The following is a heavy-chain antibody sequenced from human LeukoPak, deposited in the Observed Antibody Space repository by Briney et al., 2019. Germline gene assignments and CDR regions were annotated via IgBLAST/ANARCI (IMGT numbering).Heavy chain of an antibody. Sequence: PGGSLRLSCAASGFTFSSEWMHRVRQAPGRGLVWISHINSDGGSTHYGDSVKGRFTVSRDNAKNTLYLQMNSLRAEDTAVYYCARDLPRTSGPWGQGTLVTVSS. CDR3: ARDLPRTSGP. J-gene: IGHJ5*02. CDR2: INSDGGST. CDR1: GFTFSSEW. V-gene: IGHV3-74*01. D-gene: IGHD3-10*01.